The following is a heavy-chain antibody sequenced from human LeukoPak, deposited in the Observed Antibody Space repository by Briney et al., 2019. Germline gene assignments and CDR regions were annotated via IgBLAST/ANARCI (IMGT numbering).Heavy chain of an antibody. CDR3: VKDSRSFIEVLGTLGWFDS. D-gene: IGHD2/OR15-2a*01. CDR1: GFTFSSYW. Sequence: QPGGSLRLSCAASGFTFSSYWMHWVRQAPGKGLVWVSRINSDGSSTSYADSVKGRFTISRDNAKNSLYLEMNSLRVEDMALYYCVKDSRSFIEVLGTLGWFDSWGQGTLVTVSS. J-gene: IGHJ5*01. CDR2: INSDGSST. V-gene: IGHV3-74*01.